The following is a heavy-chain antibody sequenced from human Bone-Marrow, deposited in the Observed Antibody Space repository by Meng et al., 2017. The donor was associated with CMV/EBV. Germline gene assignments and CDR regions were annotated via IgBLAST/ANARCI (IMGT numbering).Heavy chain of an antibody. CDR3: ARPPVRSLDNCFDS. D-gene: IGHD3-3*01. CDR2: IKQDGSDR. CDR1: GFTFSNYW. J-gene: IGHJ5*01. V-gene: IGHV3-7*01. Sequence: GESLKISCAASGFTFSNYWMTWVRQAPGKGLEWVASIKQDGSDRSYVDSVRGRFTISRDNAKKSLYLQMNSLRAEDTAVYYCARPPVRSLDNCFDSWGQGTLVTVSS.